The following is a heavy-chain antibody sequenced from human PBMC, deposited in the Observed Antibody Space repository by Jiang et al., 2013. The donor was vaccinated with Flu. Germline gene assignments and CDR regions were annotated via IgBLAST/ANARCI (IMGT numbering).Heavy chain of an antibody. Sequence: PGLVKPSETLSLICTVSGGSISSSNYYWGWIRQPPGKGLEWIGSVSYTGRTNYNPSLKSRVTISLDTSKNQFSLKLSSVTAADTAVYYCARYEVGTMFDPWGQGTLVTVSS. CDR1: GGSISSSNYY. D-gene: IGHD2-8*01. V-gene: IGHV4-39*07. J-gene: IGHJ5*02. CDR3: ARYEVGTMFDP. CDR2: VSYTGRT.